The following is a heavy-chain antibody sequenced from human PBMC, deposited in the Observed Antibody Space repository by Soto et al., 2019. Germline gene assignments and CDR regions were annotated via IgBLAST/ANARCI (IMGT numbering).Heavy chain of an antibody. V-gene: IGHV1-46*01. CDR2: INPSGGIT. CDR3: ARGISATRYYYYYGMDV. D-gene: IGHD2-15*01. J-gene: IGHJ6*02. CDR1: GYTLTSYY. Sequence: ASVKVSCKASGYTLTSYYLHWVRQAPGQGPEWMGIINPSGGITNDAQKFQDRVTMTSDTSTSTVYMELSSLRSEDTAVYYCARGISATRYYYYYGMDVWGQGTTVTVSS.